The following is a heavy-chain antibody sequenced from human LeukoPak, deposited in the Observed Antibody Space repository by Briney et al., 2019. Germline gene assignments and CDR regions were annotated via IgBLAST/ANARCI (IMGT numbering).Heavy chain of an antibody. J-gene: IGHJ4*02. D-gene: IGHD3-22*01. CDR3: AKSLKSVVVFTPLDL. CDR1: GFTFSTYA. CDR2: ISSSGGTT. V-gene: IGHV3-23*01. Sequence: PGGSLRLSCAASGFTFSTYAVNWVRQAPGKGLEWVSAISSSGGTTYYADSVKGRFSISRDNSKNTLYLRMNSLRAEDTAVYFCAKSLKSVVVFTPLDLWGQGTLVTVSS.